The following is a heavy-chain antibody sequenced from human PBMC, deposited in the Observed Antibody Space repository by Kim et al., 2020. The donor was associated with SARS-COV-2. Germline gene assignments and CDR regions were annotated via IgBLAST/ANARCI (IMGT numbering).Heavy chain of an antibody. D-gene: IGHD6-13*01. J-gene: IGHJ3*02. Sequence: QELQGRVTITADKSPSTAYMELSSLRSEDTAVYYCARDKAAAGTKDAFDIWGQGTMVTVSS. CDR3: ARDKAAAGTKDAFDI. V-gene: IGHV1-69*04.